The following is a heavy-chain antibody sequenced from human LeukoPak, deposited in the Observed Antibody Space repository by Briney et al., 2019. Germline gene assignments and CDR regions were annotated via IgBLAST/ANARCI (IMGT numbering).Heavy chain of an antibody. CDR2: MSYEETYK. D-gene: IGHD3-10*01. J-gene: IGHJ4*02. CDR1: GFSVRDYA. CDR3: AKDRTTYGSGSRDY. V-gene: IGHV3-30*18. Sequence: PGGSLRLSCAASGFSVRDYAMHWVRQAPGKGLEWVAVMSYEETYKNYAEAVKGRFTISRDDSKNTLFLQMSSLRPEDTAVYYCAKDRTTYGSGSRDYWGQGTLVTVSS.